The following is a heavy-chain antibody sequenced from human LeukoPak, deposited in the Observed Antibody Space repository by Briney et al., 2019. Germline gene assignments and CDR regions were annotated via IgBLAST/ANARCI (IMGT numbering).Heavy chain of an antibody. Sequence: GGSLRLSRAASGFTFISYWMHWVRQAPGKGLVWVSRINSDGSTTSYAASVKGRFTTSRDTAKNTLYLQMNSLRAEDTAVYYCARGHHYYDSSAYYYWGQGTLVTVSS. D-gene: IGHD3-22*01. CDR2: INSDGSTT. V-gene: IGHV3-74*01. CDR1: GFTFISYW. J-gene: IGHJ4*02. CDR3: ARGHHYYDSSAYYY.